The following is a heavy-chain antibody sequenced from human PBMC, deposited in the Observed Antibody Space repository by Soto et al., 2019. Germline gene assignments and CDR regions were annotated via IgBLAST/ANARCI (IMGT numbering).Heavy chain of an antibody. D-gene: IGHD3-10*01. J-gene: IGHJ5*02. CDR2: TYYRSKWYN. CDR3: ARDYYGSGSYVNWFDP. Sequence: SQTLSLTCAISGDSVSSNSAAWNWIRQSPSRGLEWLGRTYYRSKWYNDYAVSVKSRITINPDTSKNQFSLQLNSVTPEDTAVHYCARDYYGSGSYVNWFDPWGQGTLVTVSS. V-gene: IGHV6-1*01. CDR1: GDSVSSNSAA.